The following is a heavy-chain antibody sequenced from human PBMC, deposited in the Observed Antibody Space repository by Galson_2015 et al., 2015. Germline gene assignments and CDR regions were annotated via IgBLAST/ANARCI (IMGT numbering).Heavy chain of an antibody. CDR1: GFTFSSYW. CDR3: ARVRGDYASNPPENWFDP. D-gene: IGHD4-17*01. CDR2: IKQDGSEK. J-gene: IGHJ5*02. V-gene: IGHV3-7*01. Sequence: SLRLSCAASGFTFSSYWMSWVRQAPGKGLEWVANIKQDGSEKYYVDSVKGRFTISRDNAKNSLYLQMNSLRAEDTAVYYCARVRGDYASNPPENWFDPWGQGALVTVSS.